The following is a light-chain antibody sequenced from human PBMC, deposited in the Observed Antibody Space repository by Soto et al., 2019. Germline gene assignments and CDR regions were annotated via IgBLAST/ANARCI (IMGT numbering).Light chain of an antibody. J-gene: IGKJ4*01. CDR2: DAS. V-gene: IGKV1-33*01. Sequence: DIQMTQSPSYLSASVGDRVTITCQASQDIKNYLNWYQQKSGKAPKLLIYDASDLETGVPSRFSGSGSGTDFTFTINSLQPEDIATYYCQQYDNLPLTFGGGTKVEIK. CDR1: QDIKNY. CDR3: QQYDNLPLT.